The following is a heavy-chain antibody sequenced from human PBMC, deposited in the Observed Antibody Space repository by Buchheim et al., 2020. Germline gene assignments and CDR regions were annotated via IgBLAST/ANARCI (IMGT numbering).Heavy chain of an antibody. V-gene: IGHV1-2*02. CDR3: ARTSSFDY. Sequence: QVQLVQSGAEVKKPGASVKVSCKASGFTLTGYYMHWVRQAPGQGLEWMGWINPDSGGTNYAQKFQGRVTMTRGTSINTGYMELSSLTSDDSAVYYCARTSSFDYWGQGTL. CDR1: GFTLTGYY. J-gene: IGHJ4*02. CDR2: INPDSGGT.